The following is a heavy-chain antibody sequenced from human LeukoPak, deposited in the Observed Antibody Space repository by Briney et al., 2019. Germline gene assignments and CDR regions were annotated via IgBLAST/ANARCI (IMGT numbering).Heavy chain of an antibody. CDR3: AELGITMIGGV. J-gene: IGHJ6*04. Sequence: GRSLRLSCAASGFTFSSYAMHWVRQAPGKGLEWVASINQDESAKFYVDSVKGRFTISRDNAKNSLYLQMSSLRAEDTAVYYCAELGITMIGGVWGKGTTVTISS. D-gene: IGHD3-10*02. V-gene: IGHV3-7*01. CDR1: GFTFSSYA. CDR2: INQDESAK.